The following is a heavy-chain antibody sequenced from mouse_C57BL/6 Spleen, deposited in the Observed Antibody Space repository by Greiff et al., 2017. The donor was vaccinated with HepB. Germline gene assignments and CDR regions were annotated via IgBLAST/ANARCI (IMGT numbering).Heavy chain of an antibody. CDR3: ARDPFYGSSSDWFAY. CDR1: GYSITSGYY. V-gene: IGHV3-6*01. CDR2: ISYDGSN. D-gene: IGHD1-1*01. J-gene: IGHJ3*01. Sequence: VQLQQSGPGLVKPSQSLSLTCSVTGYSITSGYYWNWIRQFPGNKLEWMGYISYDGSNNYNPSLKNRISITRDTSKNQFFLKLNSVTTEDTATYYCARDPFYGSSSDWFAYWGQGTLVTVSA.